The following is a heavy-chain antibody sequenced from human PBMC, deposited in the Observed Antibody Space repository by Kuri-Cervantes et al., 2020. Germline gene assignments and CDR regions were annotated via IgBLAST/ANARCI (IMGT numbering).Heavy chain of an antibody. V-gene: IGHV3-30-3*01. CDR1: GFTFSNAW. J-gene: IGHJ4*02. CDR2: ISYDGSNK. CDR3: ATGGGDYFLY. Sequence: GGSLRLSCAASGFTFSNAWMSWVRQAPGKGLEWVAVISYDGSNKYYADSVKGRFTISRDNSKNTLYLQMNSLRAEDTAVYYCATGGGDYFLYWGQGTLVTVSS. D-gene: IGHD2-21*02.